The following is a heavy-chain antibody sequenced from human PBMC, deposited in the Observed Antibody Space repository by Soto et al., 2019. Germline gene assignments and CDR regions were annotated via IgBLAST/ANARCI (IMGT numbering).Heavy chain of an antibody. V-gene: IGHV3-11*01. D-gene: IGHD5-18*01. CDR3: ARDATPRGYSYHVNFAS. CDR1: GFTFSDYY. J-gene: IGHJ4*02. CDR2: ISGSGSSI. Sequence: GGSLRLSCEASGFTFSDYYMTWIRQAPGKGLDWVSYISGSGSSIYYADSVKGRFTISRDNAKNLLYLQMNSLRAEDTAVYYCARDATPRGYSYHVNFASWGQGTLVTVSS.